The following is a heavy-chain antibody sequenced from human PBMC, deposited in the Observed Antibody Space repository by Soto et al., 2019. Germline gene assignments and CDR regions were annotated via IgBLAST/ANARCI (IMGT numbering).Heavy chain of an antibody. D-gene: IGHD6-6*01. CDR2: IYPGDSDT. J-gene: IGHJ5*02. V-gene: IGHV5-51*01. CDR3: ARHVQEGRSSSYRWRYNWFDP. CDR1: GYSFTSYW. Sequence: PGESLKISCRASGYSFTSYWIGWVRQMPGKGLEWMGIIYPGDSDTRYSPSFQGQVTISADKSISTAYLQWSSLKASDTAMYYCARHVQEGRSSSYRWRYNWFDPWGQGTLVTVSS.